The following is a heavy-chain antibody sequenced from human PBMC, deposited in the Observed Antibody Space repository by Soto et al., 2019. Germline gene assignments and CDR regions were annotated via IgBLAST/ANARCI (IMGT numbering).Heavy chain of an antibody. CDR3: ASRSVPGYSYGEGFDY. CDR1: GFTFSTYT. J-gene: IGHJ4*02. V-gene: IGHV3-30-3*01. CDR2: MTYDGDNK. Sequence: QVQLVESGGGVVQPGRSLRLSCAASGFTFSTYTLHWVRQAPGKGLEWVALMTYDGDNKHYADSVKGRFTISRDNSKNTPYLQMNSLRAEDTAVYYCASRSVPGYSYGEGFDYWGQGTLVTVSS. D-gene: IGHD5-18*01.